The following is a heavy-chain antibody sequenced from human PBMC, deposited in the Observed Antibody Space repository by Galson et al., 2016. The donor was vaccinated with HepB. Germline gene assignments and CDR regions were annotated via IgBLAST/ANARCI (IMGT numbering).Heavy chain of an antibody. V-gene: IGHV3-74*01. CDR1: GFTFSTYT. J-gene: IGHJ6*02. CDR3: ARDPSYYSGMDV. CDR2: INRDESST. Sequence: SLRLSCAASGFTFSTYTLNWVRQAPGKGLEWVSRINRDESSTSYADYVKGRFTISRDNAKNTLYLQMNSLRAEDTAVYYCARDPSYYSGMDVWGQGTTVTVSS.